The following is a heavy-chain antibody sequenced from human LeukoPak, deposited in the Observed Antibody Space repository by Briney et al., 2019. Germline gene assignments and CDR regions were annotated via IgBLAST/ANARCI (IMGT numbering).Heavy chain of an antibody. D-gene: IGHD6-13*01. J-gene: IGHJ4*02. Sequence: GGSLRLSCAASGFTFSSYSMSWVRQAPGKGLEWVANIKQDGSEKYYVDSVKGRFTISRDNAKNSLYLQMNSLRAEDTAVYYCARGSSSWYSRSFDYWGQGTLVTVSS. CDR3: ARGSSSWYSRSFDY. CDR2: IKQDGSEK. CDR1: GFTFSSYS. V-gene: IGHV3-7*01.